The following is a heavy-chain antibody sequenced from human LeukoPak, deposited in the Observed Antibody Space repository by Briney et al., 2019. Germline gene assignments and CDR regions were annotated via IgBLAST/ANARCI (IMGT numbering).Heavy chain of an antibody. CDR3: ARQRDNSGIDY. V-gene: IGHV3-30*03. CDR1: GFTFNNYG. CDR2: VSSDGKSE. Sequence: PGGSLRLSCAASGFTFNNYGMNWVRQAPGKGLEWVTIVSSDGKSEYYADSVKGRFSISRDNSNNILYLQINSLRPEDTAVFYCARQRDNSGIDYWGQGTLVTVSS. J-gene: IGHJ4*02. D-gene: IGHD6-13*01.